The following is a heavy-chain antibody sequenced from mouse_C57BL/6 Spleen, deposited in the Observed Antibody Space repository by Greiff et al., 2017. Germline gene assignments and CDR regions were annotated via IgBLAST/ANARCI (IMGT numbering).Heavy chain of an antibody. V-gene: IGHV1-4*01. J-gene: IGHJ4*01. CDR1: GYTFTSYT. CDR2: INPSSGYT. D-gene: IGHD1-1*01. CDR3: ARSTTVVATRGNAMDY. Sequence: QVQLQQSGAELARPGASVKMSCKASGYTFTSYTMHWVKQRPGQGLEWIGYINPSSGYTKYNQKFKDKATLTADKSSSTAYMQLRSLTSEDSAVYYCARSTTVVATRGNAMDYWGQGTSVTVSS.